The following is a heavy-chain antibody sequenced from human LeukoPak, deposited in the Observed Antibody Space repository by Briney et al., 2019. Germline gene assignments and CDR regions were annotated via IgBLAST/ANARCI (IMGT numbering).Heavy chain of an antibody. V-gene: IGHV3-7*03. CDR2: IKQEGSEK. J-gene: IGHJ4*02. CDR1: GFTSTSYW. CDR3: ARDPGGYSSSWYEPGY. Sequence: GGSLRLSCAASGFTSTSYWMSWVRQAPGKGLWCGANIKQEGSEKYYVDSVKGRFTISRDKAKNSLCLQKNSAREEGTAVYYCARDPGGYSSSWYEPGYWGRGTLVTVSS. D-gene: IGHD6-13*01.